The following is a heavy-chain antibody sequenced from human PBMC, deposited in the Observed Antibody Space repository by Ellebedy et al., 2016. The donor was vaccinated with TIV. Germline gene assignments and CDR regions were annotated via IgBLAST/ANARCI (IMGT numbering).Heavy chain of an antibody. CDR2: INNDGSAT. Sequence: GESLKISCAGSGFAIRWMHWVRQAPGKGLVWISHINNDGSATNYAASVKGRFTISRDNDKNTLYLQMNSLRAEDTAVYYWARDRGSPESFDMWGQGTMVTVSS. CDR3: ARDRGSPESFDM. J-gene: IGHJ3*02. V-gene: IGHV3-74*01. D-gene: IGHD6-25*01. CDR1: GFAIRW.